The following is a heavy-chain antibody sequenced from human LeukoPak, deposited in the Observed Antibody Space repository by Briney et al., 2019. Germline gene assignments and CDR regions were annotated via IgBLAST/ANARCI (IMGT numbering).Heavy chain of an antibody. V-gene: IGHV4-61*02. CDR2: MSTSGST. CDR1: GGSISSGIYY. CDR3: ARVGGYCSSTSCYTAFDY. D-gene: IGHD2-2*02. Sequence: PSETLSLTCGVSGGSISSGIYYWNWIRQSAGKGLEWLGRMSTSGSTKYNPSLEHRVAVSVDTSKNQFSLKVDAVTAADTAVYYCARVGGYCSSTSCYTAFDYWGQGTLVTVSS. J-gene: IGHJ4*02.